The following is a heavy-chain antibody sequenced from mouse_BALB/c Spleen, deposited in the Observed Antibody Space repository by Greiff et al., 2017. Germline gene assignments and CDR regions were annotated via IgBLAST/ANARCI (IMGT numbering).Heavy chain of an antibody. V-gene: IGHV1-31*01. Sequence: VHVKQSGPELVKPGASVKISCKASGYSFTGYYMHWVKQSHVKSLEWIGRINPYNGATSYNQNFKDKASLTVDKSSSTAYMELHSLTSEDSAVYYCARWDGSSSGAYWGQGTLVTVSA. CDR1: GYSFTGYY. CDR3: ARWDGSSSGAY. D-gene: IGHD1-1*01. CDR2: INPYNGAT. J-gene: IGHJ3*01.